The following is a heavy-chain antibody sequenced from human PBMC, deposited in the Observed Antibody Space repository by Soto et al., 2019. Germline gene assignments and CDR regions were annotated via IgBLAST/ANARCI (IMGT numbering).Heavy chain of an antibody. CDR3: AHRVLRTVFGVVTTTAIYFDF. V-gene: IGHV2-5*02. J-gene: IGHJ4*02. D-gene: IGHD3-3*01. CDR1: GFSLTTSGVG. CDR2: IYWDDDK. Sequence: QITLNESGPTQVKPRQTLTLTCTFSGFSLTTSGVGVGWIRQSPGKSPEWLALIYWDDDKRYSPSLKSRLTLTKDTSKNQVVRTMADLDPADTVTYYCAHRVLRTVFGVVTTTAIYFDFWGQGTPVAVSS.